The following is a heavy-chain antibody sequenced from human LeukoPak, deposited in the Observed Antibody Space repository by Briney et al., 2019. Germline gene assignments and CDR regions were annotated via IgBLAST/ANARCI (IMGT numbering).Heavy chain of an antibody. CDR1: GFTFSSYS. J-gene: IGHJ4*02. CDR3: ARRLDC. Sequence: PGGSLRLSYAASGFTFSSYSMNWVRQAPGKGLEWVSSISSSSNYIYYAGSVKGRFTISRDNARNSLYLQMNSLRAEDTAVYYCARRLDCWGQGTLVTVSS. V-gene: IGHV3-21*01. CDR2: ISSSSNYI.